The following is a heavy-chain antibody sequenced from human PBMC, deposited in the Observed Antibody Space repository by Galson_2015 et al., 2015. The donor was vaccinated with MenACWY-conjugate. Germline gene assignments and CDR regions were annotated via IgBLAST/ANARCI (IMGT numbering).Heavy chain of an antibody. V-gene: IGHV3-23*01. Sequence: SLRLSCAASGFTFSSYAMNWVRQAPGKGLEWVSTISGSGGSTYYADSVKGRFTISRDNSKNTLSLQMNTLRGEDSAVYYCAKDCNHGDFGDYDNWGQRPLVPVSS. D-gene: IGHD1-14*01. J-gene: IGHJ4*02. CDR1: GFTFSSYA. CDR2: ISGSGGST. CDR3: AKDCNHGDFGDYDN.